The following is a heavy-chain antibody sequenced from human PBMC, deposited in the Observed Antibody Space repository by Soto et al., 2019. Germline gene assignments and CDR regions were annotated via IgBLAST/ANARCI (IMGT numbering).Heavy chain of an antibody. CDR2: INHSGST. J-gene: IGHJ3*02. V-gene: IGHV4-34*01. CDR3: ARGWTTVTFSAFDI. Sequence: QVQLQQWGAGLLKPSETLSLTCAVYGGSFSGYYWSWIRQPPGKGLEWIGEINHSGSTNYNPSLKSRVTISVDTSKNQFSLKLSSVTAADTAVYYCARGWTTVTFSAFDIWGQGTKVTVSS. CDR1: GGSFSGYY. D-gene: IGHD4-17*01.